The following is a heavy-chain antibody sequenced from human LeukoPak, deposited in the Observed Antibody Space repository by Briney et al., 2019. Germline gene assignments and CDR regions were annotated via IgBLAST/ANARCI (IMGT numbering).Heavy chain of an antibody. Sequence: PGGSLRLSCAASGFTFSSYDMHWVRQATGRGLEWVSAICTAGDTYYPGSVKGRFTISRENAKNSLYLQMNSLRAGDTAVYYCAREAPDYYGSGSLGYMDVWGKGTTVTVSS. CDR1: GFTFSSYD. CDR2: ICTAGDT. J-gene: IGHJ6*03. D-gene: IGHD3-10*01. V-gene: IGHV3-13*01. CDR3: AREAPDYYGSGSLGYMDV.